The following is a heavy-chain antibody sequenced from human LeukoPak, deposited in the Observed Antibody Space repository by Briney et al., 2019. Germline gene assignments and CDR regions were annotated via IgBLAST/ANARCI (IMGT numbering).Heavy chain of an antibody. CDR1: GGSFSSGGYY. D-gene: IGHD3-10*01. CDR2: IYHTGSS. Sequence: SQALSLTCTVSGGSFSSGGYYWSWIRQHPGKGLEWIGHIYHTGSSYYNPTLKSRVTISVDTSKNQFSLRLKSVTAADTAVYYCARLVARVRGVTYYFDCWGQGTLVTVSS. V-gene: IGHV4-31*03. J-gene: IGHJ4*02. CDR3: ARLVARVRGVTYYFDC.